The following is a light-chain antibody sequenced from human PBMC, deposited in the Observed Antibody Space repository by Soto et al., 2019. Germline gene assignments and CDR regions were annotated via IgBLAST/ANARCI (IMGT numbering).Light chain of an antibody. CDR1: SSDVGGYNY. CDR3: CSYAGSNSLV. CDR2: EVT. V-gene: IGLV2-11*01. Sequence: QSVLTQPRSVPGSPGESVTISCTGTSSDVGGYNYVFWYQPPPGQAPKLMIDEVTKRASGVPHRLSGSKSGNTDSPTVPGLQAEDEADYDCCSYAGSNSLVFCGGTTLTVL. J-gene: IGLJ2*01.